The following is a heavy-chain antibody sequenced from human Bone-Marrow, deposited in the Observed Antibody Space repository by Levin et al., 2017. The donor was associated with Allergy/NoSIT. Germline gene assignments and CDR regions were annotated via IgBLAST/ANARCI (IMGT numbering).Heavy chain of an antibody. V-gene: IGHV3-7*04. J-gene: IGHJ6*03. D-gene: IGHD2-2*01. CDR1: GFTFSSHD. CDR2: IKRDGSEK. CDR3: ARDIVVEFDVTNLNVPKSMFNQYYNYMDV. Sequence: GESLKISCAGSGFTFSSHDMTWVRQAPGKGLEWVANIKRDGSEKYYADSVKGRVTISRDNAENSLYLQMNSLRAEDTAVYYCARDIVVEFDVTNLNVPKSMFNQYYNYMDVWGKGTTVTVSS.